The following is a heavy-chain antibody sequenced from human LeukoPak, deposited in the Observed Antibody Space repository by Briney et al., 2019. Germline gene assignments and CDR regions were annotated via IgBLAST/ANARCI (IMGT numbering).Heavy chain of an antibody. D-gene: IGHD2-2*03. V-gene: IGHV3-23*01. Sequence: GGSLRLSCAASGFTFSSYAMSWVRQAPGKGLEWVSAISGSGGSTYYADSVKGRFTISRDNPKNTLYLQMNSLRAEDTAVYYCAKGGYCSSTSCYIGVYGMDVWGKGTTVTVSS. J-gene: IGHJ6*04. CDR3: AKGGYCSSTSCYIGVYGMDV. CDR2: ISGSGGST. CDR1: GFTFSSYA.